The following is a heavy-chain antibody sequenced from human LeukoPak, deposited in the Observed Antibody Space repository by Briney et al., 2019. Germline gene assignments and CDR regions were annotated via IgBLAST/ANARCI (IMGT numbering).Heavy chain of an antibody. V-gene: IGHV4-59*08. CDR1: GDSINNYY. D-gene: IGHD6-6*01. Sequence: SETLSLTCTVSGDSINNYYWSWIRQPPGKGLEWIGYIYYSGSTNYNPSLKSRVTISVDTSKNQFSLNLSSVTAADTAVYYCARHDPRGEPARLGFFDYWGQGTLVTVSS. CDR3: ARHDPRGEPARLGFFDY. CDR2: IYYSGST. J-gene: IGHJ4*02.